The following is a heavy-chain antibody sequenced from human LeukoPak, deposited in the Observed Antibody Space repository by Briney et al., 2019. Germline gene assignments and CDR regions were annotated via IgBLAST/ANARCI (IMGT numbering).Heavy chain of an antibody. CDR2: TNHSGST. J-gene: IGHJ3*02. CDR3: ARGSRGIAVAPDAFDI. V-gene: IGHV4-34*01. Sequence: SETLSLTCAVYGGSFSGYYWSWIRQPPGKGLEWIGETNHSGSTNYNPSLKSRVTISVDTSKNQFSLKLSSVTAADTAVYYCARGSRGIAVAPDAFDIWGQGTMVTVSS. D-gene: IGHD6-19*01. CDR1: GGSFSGYY.